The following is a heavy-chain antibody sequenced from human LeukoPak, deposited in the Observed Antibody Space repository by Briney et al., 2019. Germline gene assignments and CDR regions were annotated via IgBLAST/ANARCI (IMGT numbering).Heavy chain of an antibody. Sequence: GGSLRLSCAASGFTFSSYGMHWVRQAPGKGLEWVAVISYDGSNKYYADSVKGRFTIPRDNSKNTLYLQMNSLRAEDTAVYYCAKAAAADPSHGMDVWGQGTTVTVSS. CDR2: ISYDGSNK. CDR1: GFTFSSYG. V-gene: IGHV3-30*18. D-gene: IGHD6-13*01. CDR3: AKAAAADPSHGMDV. J-gene: IGHJ6*02.